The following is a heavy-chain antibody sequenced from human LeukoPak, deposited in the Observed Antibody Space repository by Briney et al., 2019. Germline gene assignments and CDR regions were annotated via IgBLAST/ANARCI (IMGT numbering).Heavy chain of an antibody. CDR1: GFSFNNYV. V-gene: IGHV3-21*04. D-gene: IGHD3-10*02. CDR3: AKRGGGTMFAFDI. J-gene: IGHJ3*02. CDR2: FGTRSTSI. Sequence: GGSLRLSCAASGFSFNNYVMSWVRQAPGKGLEWVSSFGTRSTSIYHAGSVKGRFAISRDNAKSSLYLQMDSLRAEDTAIYYCAKRGGGTMFAFDIWGQGTMVTVSS.